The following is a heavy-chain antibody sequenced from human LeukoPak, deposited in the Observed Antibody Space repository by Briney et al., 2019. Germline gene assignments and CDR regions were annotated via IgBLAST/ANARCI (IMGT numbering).Heavy chain of an antibody. J-gene: IGHJ5*02. CDR2: IYYSGST. Sequence: TSETLSLTCTVSGGSISSSSYYWGWIRQPPGKGLEWIGSIYYSGSTYYNPSLKSRVTISVDTSKNQFSLKLSSVTAADTAVYYCARGNGYGFLNWFDPWGQGTLVTVSS. D-gene: IGHD5-18*01. CDR3: ARGNGYGFLNWFDP. CDR1: GGSISSSSYY. V-gene: IGHV4-39*01.